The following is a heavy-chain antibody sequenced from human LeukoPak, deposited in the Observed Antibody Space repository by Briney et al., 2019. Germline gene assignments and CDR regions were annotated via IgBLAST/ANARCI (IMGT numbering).Heavy chain of an antibody. Sequence: SETLSLTCAVYGGSFSGYYWSWIRQPPGKGLEWIGEIKHSGSTNYNPSLKSRVTISVDTSKNQFSLKLSSVTAADAAVYYCARGGHIVVVTANYWYFDLWGRGTLVTVSS. J-gene: IGHJ2*01. CDR3: ARGGHIVVVTANYWYFDL. V-gene: IGHV4-34*01. CDR1: GGSFSGYY. CDR2: IKHSGST. D-gene: IGHD2-21*02.